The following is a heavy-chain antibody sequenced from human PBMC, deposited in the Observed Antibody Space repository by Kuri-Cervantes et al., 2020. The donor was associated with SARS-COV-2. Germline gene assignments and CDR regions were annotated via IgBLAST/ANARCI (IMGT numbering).Heavy chain of an antibody. V-gene: IGHV3-30*02. Sequence: GGSLRLSCAASGFTFSSYGMHWVRQVPGKGLEWVAFIRYDGSNKYYADSVKGRFTISRDNSKNTLYLQMNSLRAEDTAVYYCARGFKQSNGVDYWGQGTLVTVSS. CDR3: ARGFKQSNGVDY. CDR2: IRYDGSNK. CDR1: GFTFSSYG. J-gene: IGHJ4*02. D-gene: IGHD2-8*01.